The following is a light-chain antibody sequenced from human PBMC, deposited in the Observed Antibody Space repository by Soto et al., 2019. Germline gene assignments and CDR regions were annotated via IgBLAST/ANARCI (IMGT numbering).Light chain of an antibody. CDR3: QQYGSSPPYT. V-gene: IGKV3-20*01. J-gene: IGKJ2*01. CDR2: GAS. Sequence: EIVLTQSPGTLSFSPGERASLSCRASQSVSSSYLAGYQQKTGQAPRHLIYGASSRATGIPDRFSGSGSGADFTLTISRLEPEDFAVDYCQQYGSSPPYTFGQGTKLEIK. CDR1: QSVSSSY.